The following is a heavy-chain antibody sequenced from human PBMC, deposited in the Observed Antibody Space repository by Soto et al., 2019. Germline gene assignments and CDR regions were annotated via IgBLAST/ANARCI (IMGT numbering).Heavy chain of an antibody. V-gene: IGHV1-3*01. D-gene: IGHD6-19*01. CDR3: ARDHPAPGIAVAGTFHYYYGMDV. CDR2: INAGNGNT. Sequence: ASVKVSCKASGYTFTSYAMHWVRQAPGQRLEWMGWINAGNGNTKYSQKFQGRVTITRDTSASTAYMELSSLRAEDTAVYYCARDHPAPGIAVAGTFHYYYGMDVWGQGTTVTVSS. CDR1: GYTFTSYA. J-gene: IGHJ6*02.